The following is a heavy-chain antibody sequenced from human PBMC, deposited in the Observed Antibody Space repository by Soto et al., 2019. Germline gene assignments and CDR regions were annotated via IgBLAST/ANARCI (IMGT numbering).Heavy chain of an antibody. D-gene: IGHD2-15*01. CDR2: IIPIFGKA. Sequence: ASVWVSCKASGYTFTSYAINWVRQATGQGLEWMGGIIPIFGKAHYAQKFQGRVTITTDESTSTAYMELRSLRSEDAAVYYCARDGYCSGGSCSYYGMDVWGQGTTVTVSS. CDR3: ARDGYCSGGSCSYYGMDV. J-gene: IGHJ6*02. CDR1: GYTFTSYA. V-gene: IGHV1-69*05.